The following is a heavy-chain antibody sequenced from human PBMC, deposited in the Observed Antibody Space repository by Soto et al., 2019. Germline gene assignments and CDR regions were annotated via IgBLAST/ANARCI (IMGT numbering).Heavy chain of an antibody. J-gene: IGHJ4*02. CDR2: IYHSGST. Sequence: PSETLSLTCAVSSGSISSSNWWSWVRQPPGKGLEWIGEIYHSGSTNYNPSLKSRVTISVDKSKNQFSLKLSSVTAADTAVYYCAREAVGRHPTTDLDGFDYWGQGTLVTVSS. CDR1: SGSISSSNW. CDR3: AREAVGRHPTTDLDGFDY. V-gene: IGHV4-4*02. D-gene: IGHD4-4*01.